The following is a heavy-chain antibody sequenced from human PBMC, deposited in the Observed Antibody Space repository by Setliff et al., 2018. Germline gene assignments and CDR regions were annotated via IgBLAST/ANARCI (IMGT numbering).Heavy chain of an antibody. CDR2: IHNNGRI. CDR1: GASITSYY. D-gene: IGHD3-9*01. Sequence: SETLSLTCSVSGASITSYYWSRIRQPPGKGLEWIAYIHNNGRIKYNPALKSRVTISLDTSKNQFSLNLNSATAADTAVYYCARHALSFDSAWDVWGKGTTVT. CDR3: ARHALSFDSAWDV. J-gene: IGHJ6*03. V-gene: IGHV4-59*08.